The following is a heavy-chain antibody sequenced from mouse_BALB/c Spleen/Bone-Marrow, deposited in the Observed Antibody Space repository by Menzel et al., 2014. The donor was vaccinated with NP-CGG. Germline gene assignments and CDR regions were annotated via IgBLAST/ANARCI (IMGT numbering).Heavy chain of an antibody. Sequence: QVQLQQSGVELVRPGTSVKVSCKASGYAFTNYLIEWVKQRPGQGLEWIGVINPGSGGTNYNEKFKGKATLTTDKSSSTAYMHLSSLTSYHCTVYFYARGLVGHAMDYWGQGTSVTVSS. V-gene: IGHV1-54*01. CDR3: ARGLVGHAMDY. CDR1: GYAFTNYL. CDR2: INPGSGGT. D-gene: IGHD1-1*01. J-gene: IGHJ4*01.